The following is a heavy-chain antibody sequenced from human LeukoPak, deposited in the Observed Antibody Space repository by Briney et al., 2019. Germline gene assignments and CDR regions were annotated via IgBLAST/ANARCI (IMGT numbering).Heavy chain of an antibody. V-gene: IGHV4-39*01. Sequence: SETLSLTCTASGGSMSSYYWGWIRQPPGKGLEWIGSIYYSGSTYYNPSLKSRVTISVDTSKNQFSLKLSSVTAADTAVYYCASSYSSSWYAPHAPFDIWGQGTMVTVSS. CDR2: IYYSGST. D-gene: IGHD6-13*01. CDR1: GGSMSSYY. J-gene: IGHJ3*02. CDR3: ASSYSSSWYAPHAPFDI.